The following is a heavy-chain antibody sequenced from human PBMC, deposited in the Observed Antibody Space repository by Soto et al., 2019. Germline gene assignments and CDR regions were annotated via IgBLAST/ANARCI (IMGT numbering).Heavy chain of an antibody. V-gene: IGHV4-31*03. Sequence: QVQLQESGPGLVKPSQTLSLTCTVSGDSISSGGYYWSWIRQHPGKGPEWIGHVHYSGTTYYNPSLKSRVTISLDTSKNTFSLKLSSVTAADTAVYYCARGVEFTSGWDQFDYWGQGTLVTVSS. CDR2: VHYSGTT. CDR3: ARGVEFTSGWDQFDY. J-gene: IGHJ4*02. D-gene: IGHD6-19*01. CDR1: GDSISSGGYY.